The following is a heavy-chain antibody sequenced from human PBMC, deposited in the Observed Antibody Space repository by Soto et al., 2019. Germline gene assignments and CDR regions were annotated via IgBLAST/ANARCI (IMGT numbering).Heavy chain of an antibody. D-gene: IGHD6-13*01. V-gene: IGHV5-51*01. CDR3: ARTSSAGKYYCGMDV. Sequence: GESLKISCKGSGYSFTSYWIGWVRQMPGKGLEWMGIIYPGDSDTRYSPSFQGQVTISADKSISTAYLQWSSLKASDTAMYYCARTSSAGKYYCGMDVWGKGNTITVSS. J-gene: IGHJ6*04. CDR1: GYSFTSYW. CDR2: IYPGDSDT.